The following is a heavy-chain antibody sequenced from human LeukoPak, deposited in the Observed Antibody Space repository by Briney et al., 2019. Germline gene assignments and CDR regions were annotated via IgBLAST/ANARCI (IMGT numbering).Heavy chain of an antibody. Sequence: GGSLRLSCAASGFTFSNAWMTWVRQAPGKGLEWVGRIKSKTDGETTDYAAPVKGRLTISRDDSENTLYLQMNSLKTEDTAVYYCTTTKRGYSSARGDYWGQGTLVTVSS. D-gene: IGHD6-25*01. CDR2: IKSKTDGETT. CDR1: GFTFSNAW. J-gene: IGHJ4*02. CDR3: TTTKRGYSSARGDY. V-gene: IGHV3-15*01.